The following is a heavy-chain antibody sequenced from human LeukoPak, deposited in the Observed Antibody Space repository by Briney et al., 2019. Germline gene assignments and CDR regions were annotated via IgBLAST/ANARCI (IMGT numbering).Heavy chain of an antibody. D-gene: IGHD2-21*01. J-gene: IGHJ6*03. CDR2: ISSSGSTI. CDR3: ARVIWKPLGGGYYYYYYMDV. CDR1: GFTFDDYG. Sequence: GGSLRLSCAASGFTFDDYGMSWVRQAPGKGLEWVSYISSSGSTIYYADSVKGRFTISRDNAKNSLYLQMNSLRAEDTAVYYCARVIWKPLGGGYYYYYYMDVWGKGTTVTVSS. V-gene: IGHV3-48*03.